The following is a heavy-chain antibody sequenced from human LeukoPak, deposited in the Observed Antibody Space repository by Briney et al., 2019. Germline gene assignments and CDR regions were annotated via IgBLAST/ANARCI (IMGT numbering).Heavy chain of an antibody. Sequence: TSVKVSCKASGFTFSGSAVQWARQARGQRLEWIGWIVVGSGNTNYAQKFQERVTITRDMSTSTAYMELSSLRSEDTAVYYCAAPSLNDILTGPSGAFDIWGQGTMVTVSS. D-gene: IGHD3-9*01. CDR3: AAPSLNDILTGPSGAFDI. CDR1: GFTFSGSA. V-gene: IGHV1-58*01. J-gene: IGHJ3*02. CDR2: IVVGSGNT.